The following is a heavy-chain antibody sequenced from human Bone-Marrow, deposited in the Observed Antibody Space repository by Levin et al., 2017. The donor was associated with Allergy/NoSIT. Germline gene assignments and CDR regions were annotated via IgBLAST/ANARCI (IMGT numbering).Heavy chain of an antibody. J-gene: IGHJ4*02. CDR1: GFTFSSYA. Sequence: PGGSLRLSCAASGFTFSSYAMSWVRQVPGKGLEWVSDISASGSSTYYADSVEGRFTISRDNSRDTLYLQMNSLRAEDTAIYYCAKLPALVLMVTLYYFDYWGQGTLVTVSS. CDR3: AKLPALVLMVTLYYFDY. D-gene: IGHD5-18*01. V-gene: IGHV3-23*01. CDR2: ISASGSST.